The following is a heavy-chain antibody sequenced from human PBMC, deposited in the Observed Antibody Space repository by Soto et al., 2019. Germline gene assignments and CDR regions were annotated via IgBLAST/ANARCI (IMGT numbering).Heavy chain of an antibody. CDR2: IWYDGSNK. CDR3: ARGPYYYYYMDV. J-gene: IGHJ6*03. CDR1: GFTFRSYG. Sequence: GGPLRLSCAASGFTFRSYGMHWVRQAPGKGLEWVAVIWYDGSNKYYADSVKGRFTISRDNSKNTLYLQMNSLRAEDTAVYYCARGPYYYYYMDVWGKGTTVTVSS. V-gene: IGHV3-33*01.